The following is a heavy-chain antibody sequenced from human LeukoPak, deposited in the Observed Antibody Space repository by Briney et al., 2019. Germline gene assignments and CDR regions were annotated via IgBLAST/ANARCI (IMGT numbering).Heavy chain of an antibody. J-gene: IGHJ6*02. V-gene: IGHV3-30*18. CDR3: AKGHKYSSAWYRVGKDLWGMDV. CDR2: ISYDGSNK. Sequence: GRSLRLSCAASGFTFSSYGMHWVRQAPGKGLEWVAVISYDGSNKYYADSVKGRFTISRDNSKNTLYLQMNSLRAEDTAVYYCAKGHKYSSAWYRVGKDLWGMDVWGQGTTVTVSS. CDR1: GFTFSSYG. D-gene: IGHD6-19*01.